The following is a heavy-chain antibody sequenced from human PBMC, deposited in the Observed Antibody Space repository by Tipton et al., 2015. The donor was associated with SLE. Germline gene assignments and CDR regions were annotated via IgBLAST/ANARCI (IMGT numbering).Heavy chain of an antibody. D-gene: IGHD6-6*01. J-gene: IGHJ4*02. V-gene: IGHV4-61*09. CDR2: IYTSGST. CDR1: GGSISSGSYY. CDR3: ARWDSSSSWYFDY. Sequence: TLSLTCTVSGGSISSGSYYWSWIRQPAGKGLEWIGYIYTSGSTNYNPSLKSRVTISVDTSKNQFSLKLSSVTAADTAVYYCARWDSSSSWYFDYWGQGTLVPVSS.